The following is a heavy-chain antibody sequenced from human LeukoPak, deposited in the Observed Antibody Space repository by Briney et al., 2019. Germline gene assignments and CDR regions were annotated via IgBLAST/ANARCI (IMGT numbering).Heavy chain of an antibody. CDR2: ISSTSTYI. CDR1: GFTFSSYS. J-gene: IGHJ4*01. CDR3: ARDPPSRGTRYFDY. Sequence: GGSLRLSCAASGFTFSSYSMNWVRQAPGKGLEWVSSISSTSTYIDYADSVKGRFTISRDNAKNSLYLQMDSLRAEDTAVYYCARDPPSRGTRYFDYWGKGTMVTVSS. D-gene: IGHD3-16*01. V-gene: IGHV3-21*01.